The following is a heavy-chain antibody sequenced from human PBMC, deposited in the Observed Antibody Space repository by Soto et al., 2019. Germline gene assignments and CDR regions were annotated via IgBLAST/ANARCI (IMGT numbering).Heavy chain of an antibody. CDR1: GYTLTELS. CDR2: FDPEDGET. Sequence: ASVKVSCKVSGYTLTELSMHWVRQAPGKGLEWMGGFDPEDGETIYAQKFQGRVTMTEDTSTDTAYIELSSLRSEDTAVYYCATVGAAAGNDYYYGMDVWGQGTTVTVSS. V-gene: IGHV1-24*01. D-gene: IGHD6-13*01. J-gene: IGHJ6*02. CDR3: ATVGAAAGNDYYYGMDV.